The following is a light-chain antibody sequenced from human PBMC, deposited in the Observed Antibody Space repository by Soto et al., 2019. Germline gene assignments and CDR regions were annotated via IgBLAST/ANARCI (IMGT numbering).Light chain of an antibody. V-gene: IGKV3-11*02. J-gene: IGKJ5*01. CDR3: RQRCSRPPIT. CDR1: QSVSSC. Sequence: EIVLTQSPTTLSLTPGERATLSCRASQSVSSCLAWCQQKPGQAPSRLIYDASTSATGIPAKFSGSGSGGDYTPPISSLEAEDVAAYYCRQRCSRPPITFGQGTRLEIK. CDR2: DAS.